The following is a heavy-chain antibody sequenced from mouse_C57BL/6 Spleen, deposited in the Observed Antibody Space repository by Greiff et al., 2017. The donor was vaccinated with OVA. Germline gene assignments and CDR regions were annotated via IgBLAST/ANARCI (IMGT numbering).Heavy chain of an antibody. CDR3: AREGSRYFDY. D-gene: IGHD3-1*01. J-gene: IGHJ2*01. CDR1: GFTFSSYA. V-gene: IGHV5-4*01. Sequence: EVMLVESGGGLVKPGGSLKLSCAASGFTFSSYAMSWVRQTPEKRLEWVATISDGGSYTYYPDNVKGRFTISRDNAKNNLYLQMSHLKSEDTAMYYCAREGSRYFDYWGQGTTLTVSS. CDR2: ISDGGSYT.